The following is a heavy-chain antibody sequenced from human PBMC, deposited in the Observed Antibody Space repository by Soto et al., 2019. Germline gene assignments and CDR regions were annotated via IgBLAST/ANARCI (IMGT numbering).Heavy chain of an antibody. CDR1: GYTFTSYG. Sequence: QVQLVQSGAEVKKPGASVKVSCKASGYTFTSYGISWVRQAPGQGLEWMGWISAYNGNTNYAQKLQGRVTMTTDTSTSTAYMELRSLRSDDTAVYSCARDKGLRYFDWLLHDDAFDIWGQGTMVTVSS. J-gene: IGHJ3*02. V-gene: IGHV1-18*01. CDR3: ARDKGLRYFDWLLHDDAFDI. CDR2: ISAYNGNT. D-gene: IGHD3-9*01.